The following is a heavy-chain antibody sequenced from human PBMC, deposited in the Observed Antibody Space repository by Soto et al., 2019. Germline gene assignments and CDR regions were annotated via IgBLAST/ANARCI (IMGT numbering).Heavy chain of an antibody. Sequence: SETLSLTCTVSGGSISSGDYYWSWIRQPPGKGLEWIGYIYYSGSTYYNPSLKSRVTISVDTSKNQFSLKLSSVTAADTAVYYCARDNILGILYGGMDVWGQGTTVT. V-gene: IGHV4-30-4*01. CDR3: ARDNILGILYGGMDV. D-gene: IGHD3-3*01. CDR2: IYYSGST. CDR1: GGSISSGDYY. J-gene: IGHJ6*02.